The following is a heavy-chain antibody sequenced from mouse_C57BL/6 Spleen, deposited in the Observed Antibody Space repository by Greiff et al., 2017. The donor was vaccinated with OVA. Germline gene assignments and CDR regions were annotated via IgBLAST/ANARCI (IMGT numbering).Heavy chain of an antibody. V-gene: IGHV1-72*01. J-gene: IGHJ4*01. CDR2: IDPNSGGT. D-gene: IGHD1-1*01. CDR1: GYTFTSYW. CDR3: ARCGTTVVATNYYAMDY. Sequence: VQLQQPGAELVKPGASVKLSCKASGYTFTSYWMHWVKQRPGRGLEWIGRIDPNSGGTKYNEKFKSKATLTVDKPSSTAYMQLSSLTSEDSAVYYCARCGTTVVATNYYAMDYWGQGTSVTVSS.